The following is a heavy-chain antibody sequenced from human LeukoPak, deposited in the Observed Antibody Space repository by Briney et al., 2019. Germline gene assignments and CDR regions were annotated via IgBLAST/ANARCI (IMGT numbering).Heavy chain of an antibody. V-gene: IGHV4-4*02. CDR2: IYHTEST. J-gene: IGHJ5*02. CDR1: GFTFSTYGM. D-gene: IGHD6-6*01. Sequence: PGGTLGLSCAASGFTFSTYGMNWVRQAPGKGLEWIGEIYHTESTNYNPSLKGRVTISVDKSKNQFSLRLTSVTAADTAVYYCARRREEQVVRGFDPWGQGTLVAVSS. CDR3: ARRREEQVVRGFDP.